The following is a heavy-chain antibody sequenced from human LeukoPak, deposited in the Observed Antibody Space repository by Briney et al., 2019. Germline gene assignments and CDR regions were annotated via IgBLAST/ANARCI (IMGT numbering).Heavy chain of an antibody. V-gene: IGHV1-46*01. CDR1: VYTFTNYY. J-gene: IGHJ3*02. D-gene: IGHD5-24*01. CDR2: INPGGDNT. CDR3: ARITDGYNDAYDI. Sequence: ASVKVSCKVSVYTFTNYYIHWVRQAPGQGLEWMGLINPGGDNTDYAQNFQGRVTMTRDTSTSTVYMGLSSLRSEDTAVYYCARITDGYNDAYDIWGQGTMVTVSS.